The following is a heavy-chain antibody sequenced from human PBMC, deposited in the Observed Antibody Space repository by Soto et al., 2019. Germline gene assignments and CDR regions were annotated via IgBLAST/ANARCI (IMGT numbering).Heavy chain of an antibody. J-gene: IGHJ3*02. Sequence: SETLSLTCTVSGGSISSSSYYWGWIRQPPGKGLEWIGSIYYSGSTYYNPSLKSRVTISVDTSKNQFSLKLSSVTAADTAVYYCARLGYCSGGSCLIGAFDIWGQGTMVTVSS. CDR2: IYYSGST. CDR1: GGSISSSSYY. D-gene: IGHD2-15*01. V-gene: IGHV4-39*01. CDR3: ARLGYCSGGSCLIGAFDI.